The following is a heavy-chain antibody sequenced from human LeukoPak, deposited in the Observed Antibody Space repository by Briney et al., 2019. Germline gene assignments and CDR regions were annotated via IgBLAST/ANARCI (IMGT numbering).Heavy chain of an antibody. Sequence: GGSLRLSCAASGFTFSSYAMSWVRQAPGKGLEWVSAISGSGGSTYYADSVKGRFTISRDNSKNTLYLQMNSLGAEDTAVYYCAKITMVRGVFDYWGQGTLVTVSS. CDR1: GFTFSSYA. V-gene: IGHV3-23*01. CDR2: ISGSGGST. J-gene: IGHJ4*02. D-gene: IGHD3-10*01. CDR3: AKITMVRGVFDY.